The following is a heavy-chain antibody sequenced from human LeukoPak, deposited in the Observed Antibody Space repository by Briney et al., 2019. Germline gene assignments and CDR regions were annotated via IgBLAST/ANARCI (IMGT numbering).Heavy chain of an antibody. CDR1: GFTFSSYA. D-gene: IGHD3-10*01. CDR2: ISGSGDST. J-gene: IGHJ5*02. Sequence: GGSLRLSCAASGFTFSSYAMSRVRQAPGKGLEWVSSISGSGDSTYYADSVKGRYTISRDNSKNTLYLQMNSLRDEDTAVYYCAKDVVRGSGRINWFDPWGQGTLVTVSS. V-gene: IGHV3-23*01. CDR3: AKDVVRGSGRINWFDP.